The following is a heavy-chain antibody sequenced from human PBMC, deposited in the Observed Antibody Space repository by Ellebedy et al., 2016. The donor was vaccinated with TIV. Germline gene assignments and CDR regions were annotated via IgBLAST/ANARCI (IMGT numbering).Heavy chain of an antibody. J-gene: IGHJ6*03. V-gene: IGHV4-39*01. D-gene: IGHD2-2*01. CDR1: GGSVTSSSYN. Sequence: SETLSLXCTVSGGSVTSSSYNWGWIRQSPGKGLEWIASMYYRDSPYYNPSLESRGTISVDTSKNQFSLKLTSVTAADTAVYYCADQRPPHYYSYMDVWGEGTTVTVSS. CDR2: MYYRDSP. CDR3: ADQRPPHYYSYMDV.